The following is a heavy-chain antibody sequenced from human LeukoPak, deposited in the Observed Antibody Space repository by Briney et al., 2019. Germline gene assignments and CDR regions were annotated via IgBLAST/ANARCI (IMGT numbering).Heavy chain of an antibody. J-gene: IGHJ5*02. CDR2: INHSGST. D-gene: IGHD2-2*01. CDR3: ARLNSPLYCSSTSCYSWFDP. CDR1: GGSFSGYY. Sequence: SETLSLTCAVYGGSFSGYYWSWLRQPPGKGLEWIGEINHSGSTNHNPSLKSRVTISVDTSKNQFSLKLSSVTAADTAVYYCARLNSPLYCSSTSCYSWFDPWGQGTLVTVSS. V-gene: IGHV4-34*01.